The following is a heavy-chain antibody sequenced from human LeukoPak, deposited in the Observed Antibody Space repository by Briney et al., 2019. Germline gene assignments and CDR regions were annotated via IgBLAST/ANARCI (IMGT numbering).Heavy chain of an antibody. CDR1: GGSISSGDYY. D-gene: IGHD3-22*01. J-gene: IGHJ4*02. CDR2: IYYSGST. CDR3: ARGSLQWLLPH. V-gene: IGHV4-30-4*01. Sequence: SQTLSLTCTVSGGSISSGDYYWSWLRQPPGKGLEWLGYIYYSGSTYYNPSLKSRVTISVDTSKNQFSLKLSSVTAADTAVYYCARGSLQWLLPHWGQGTLVTVSS.